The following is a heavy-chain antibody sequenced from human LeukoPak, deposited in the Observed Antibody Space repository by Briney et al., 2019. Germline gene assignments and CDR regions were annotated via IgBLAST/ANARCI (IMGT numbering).Heavy chain of an antibody. V-gene: IGHV3-23*01. J-gene: IGHJ5*02. CDR3: AKAYVQLERENWFDP. D-gene: IGHD1-1*01. Sequence: GGSLRLSCAASGFTFSSYAMSWVRQAPGKGLEWVSAISGSGGSTYYADSVKGRFTISRDNSKNTLYLQMNSLRAEDTAVYYCAKAYVQLERENWFDPWGQGTLVTVSS. CDR1: GFTFSSYA. CDR2: ISGSGGST.